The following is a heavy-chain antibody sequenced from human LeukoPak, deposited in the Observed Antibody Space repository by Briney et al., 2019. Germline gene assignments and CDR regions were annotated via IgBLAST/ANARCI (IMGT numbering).Heavy chain of an antibody. Sequence: SETLSLTCTVSGGSISSYYWSWIRQPPGKGLEWIGYIYYSGSTNYNPSLTSRVTISVDTSKDQFSLKLSSVTAADTAVYYCARVVTLFDYYYYMGVWGKGTTVTVSS. V-gene: IGHV4-59*01. CDR1: GGSISSYY. CDR3: ARVVTLFDYYYYMGV. J-gene: IGHJ6*03. D-gene: IGHD4-23*01. CDR2: IYYSGST.